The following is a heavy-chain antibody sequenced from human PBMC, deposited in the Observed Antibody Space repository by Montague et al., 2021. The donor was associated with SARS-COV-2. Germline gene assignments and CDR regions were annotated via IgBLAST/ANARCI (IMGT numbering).Heavy chain of an antibody. CDR1: GGSISSYY. V-gene: IGHV4-59*12. CDR3: ARDLAGYYGSGSYGGMDV. CDR2: IYYSGST. Sequence: SETLSLTCTVSGGSISSYYWSWIRQPPGKGLEWIGSIYYSGSTYYNPSLKSRVTISVDTSKNQFSLKLSSVTAADTAVYYCARDLAGYYGSGSYGGMDVWGQGTTVTASS. D-gene: IGHD3-10*01. J-gene: IGHJ6*02.